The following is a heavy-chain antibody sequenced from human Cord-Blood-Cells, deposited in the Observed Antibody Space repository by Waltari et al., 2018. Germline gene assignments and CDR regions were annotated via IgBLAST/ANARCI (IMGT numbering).Heavy chain of an antibody. CDR1: GYTFTRYD. D-gene: IGHD6-13*01. J-gene: IGHJ3*02. CDR3: ACVIAAADAFDI. CDR2: RNPNGGNT. V-gene: IGHV1-8*01. Sequence: QVQLVQSGAEVKKPGASVKVSCTASGYTFTRYDINWVREATGQGLEWLGWRNPNGGNTGNAQKFQGRVTMTRNTSISTAYMELSSLRSEDTAVYYGACVIAAADAFDIWGQGTMVTVSS.